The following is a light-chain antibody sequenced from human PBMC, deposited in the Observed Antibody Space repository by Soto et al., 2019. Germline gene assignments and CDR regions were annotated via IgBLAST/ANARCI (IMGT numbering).Light chain of an antibody. CDR2: TNT. Sequence: VLTQPPSASGTPGQRVTTSCSGSSSNVGGNPVNWYQHVPTTAPKLLIYTNTQRPSGVPDRFSGSKSGTSASLAISGLQSEDEADYYCASWDDSLNGPVFGTGTRSPS. J-gene: IGLJ1*01. V-gene: IGLV1-44*01. CDR1: SSNVGGNP. CDR3: ASWDDSLNGPV.